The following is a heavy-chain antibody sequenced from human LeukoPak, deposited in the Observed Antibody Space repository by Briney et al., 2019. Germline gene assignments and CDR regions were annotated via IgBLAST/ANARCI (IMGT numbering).Heavy chain of an antibody. Sequence: ASVKVSCKASGYTFTSYGLSWVRQAPGQGLEWMGWISAFNGNANYAQKFQGRVTMTTETSTNTAYMELRSLRFDDTAVYYCARDTGVQWFGELPSNNWFDPWGQGTLVTVSS. CDR1: GYTFTSYG. J-gene: IGHJ5*02. CDR2: ISAFNGNA. CDR3: ARDTGVQWFGELPSNNWFDP. V-gene: IGHV1-18*01. D-gene: IGHD3-10*01.